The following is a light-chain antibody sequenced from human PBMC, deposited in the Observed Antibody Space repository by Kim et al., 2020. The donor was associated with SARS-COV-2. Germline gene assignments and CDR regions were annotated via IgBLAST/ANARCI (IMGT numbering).Light chain of an antibody. CDR1: QTVNSMY. CDR2: GAS. J-gene: IGKJ1*01. Sequence: IVLTQSPGTLSLSPGERATLSCRASQTVNSMYLAWYQQKPGQAPRLLIYGASNRATGIPDRFSGSGSGTDFTLTISRLEPEDCAVYYWQQDENSPWTFGQGTKVDIK. V-gene: IGKV3-20*01. CDR3: QQDENSPWT.